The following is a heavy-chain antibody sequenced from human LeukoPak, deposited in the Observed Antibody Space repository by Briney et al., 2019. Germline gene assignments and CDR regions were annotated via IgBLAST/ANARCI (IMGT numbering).Heavy chain of an antibody. CDR1: GFTFSSYA. J-gene: IGHJ6*03. D-gene: IGHD3-3*01. CDR2: ISNTGSNT. Sequence: PGGSLRLSCVTSGFTFSSYAVAWVRQAPGKGLEWVSSISNTGSNTYYADSVKGRFTISRDNSKNTLSLQMNSLTAEDTAVYYCAARRGYYHYMDVWGKGTTVTVSS. CDR3: AARRGYYHYMDV. V-gene: IGHV3-23*01.